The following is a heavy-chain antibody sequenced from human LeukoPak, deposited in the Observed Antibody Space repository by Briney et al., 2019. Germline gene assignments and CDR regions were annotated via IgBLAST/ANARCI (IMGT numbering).Heavy chain of an antibody. CDR2: IGTAGDT. J-gene: IGHJ3*02. V-gene: IGHV3-13*01. Sequence: PGGSLRLSCAASGFTFSSYDMHSVRQATGKGLEWVSAIGTAGDTYYPGSVKGRFTISRENAKNSLYLQMNSLRAGDTPVYYCARSLGAFDAFDIWGQGTMVTVSS. D-gene: IGHD4/OR15-4a*01. CDR3: ARSLGAFDAFDI. CDR1: GFTFSSYD.